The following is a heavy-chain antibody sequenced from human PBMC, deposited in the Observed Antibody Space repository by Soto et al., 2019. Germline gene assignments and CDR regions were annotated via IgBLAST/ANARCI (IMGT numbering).Heavy chain of an antibody. J-gene: IGHJ6*02. CDR2: ISYDGSNK. D-gene: IGHD5-18*01. V-gene: IGHV3-30-3*01. Sequence: QVQLVESGGGVVQPGKSLRLSCAASGFTFSSYAMHWVRQAPGKGLEWVAVISYDGSNKYYADSVKGRFTISRDNSKHARYLQMNSLRAEDTAVYYCASSVQTAMNDYYYCMDVWGQGTTVTVCS. CDR1: GFTFSSYA. CDR3: ASSVQTAMNDYYYCMDV.